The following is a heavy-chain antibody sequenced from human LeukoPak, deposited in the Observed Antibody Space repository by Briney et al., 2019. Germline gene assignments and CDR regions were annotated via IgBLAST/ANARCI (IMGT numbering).Heavy chain of an antibody. V-gene: IGHV3-7*03. Sequence: PGGSLRLSCAASGFTFSDYYMSWIRQAPGKGLEWVANIKQDGSEKYYVDSLKGRFTISRDNAKNSLYLQMNSLRADDTGVYYCARGRRGPFDYWGQGTLVTVSS. CDR3: ARGRRGPFDY. D-gene: IGHD3-10*01. CDR1: GFTFSDYY. J-gene: IGHJ4*02. CDR2: IKQDGSEK.